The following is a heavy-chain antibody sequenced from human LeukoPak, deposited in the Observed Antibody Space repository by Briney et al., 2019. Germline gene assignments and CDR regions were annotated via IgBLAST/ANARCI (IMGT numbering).Heavy chain of an antibody. J-gene: IGHJ6*03. V-gene: IGHV3-21*01. CDR2: ISSSSSYI. D-gene: IGHD2-8*01. Sequence: PGGSLRLSCAASGFTFSSYSMNWVRQAPGKGLERVSSISSSSSYIYYADSVKGRFTISRDNAKNSLYLQMNSLRAEDTAVYYCARELIVLMVYAINYMDVWGKGTTVTVSS. CDR3: ARELIVLMVYAINYMDV. CDR1: GFTFSSYS.